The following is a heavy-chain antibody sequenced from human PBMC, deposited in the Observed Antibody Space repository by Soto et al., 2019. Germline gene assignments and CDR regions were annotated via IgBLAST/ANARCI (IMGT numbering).Heavy chain of an antibody. CDR1: GGTFSSYT. CDR3: AREPVVRDRRYYYYGMDV. J-gene: IGHJ6*02. Sequence: QVQLVQSGAEVKKPGSSAKVSCKASGGTFSSYTISWVRQAPGQGHEWMGRIIPIFGIANYAQKFQGRVTLTADKSTGTAYMELSSLRSEETDGYYCAREPVVRDRRYYYYGMDVWGQGTTVTVSS. D-gene: IGHD2-15*01. V-gene: IGHV1-69*08. CDR2: IIPIFGIA.